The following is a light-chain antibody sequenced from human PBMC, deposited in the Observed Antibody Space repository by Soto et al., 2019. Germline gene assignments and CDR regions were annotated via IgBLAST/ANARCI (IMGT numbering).Light chain of an antibody. V-gene: IGLV2-14*01. J-gene: IGLJ2*01. Sequence: QSALTQPASVSGSPGQSITISCTGTGSDINGDKYVTWYQQHPGKAPQLLIYDVSKRPSGVSNRFSGSKSGDTASLTISGLQAEDEADYYCSSYAYNTVIFGGGTKLTVL. CDR1: GSDINGDKY. CDR3: SSYAYNTVI. CDR2: DVS.